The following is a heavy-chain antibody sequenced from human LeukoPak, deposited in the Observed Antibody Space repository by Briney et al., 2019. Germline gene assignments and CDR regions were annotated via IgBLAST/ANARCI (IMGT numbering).Heavy chain of an antibody. CDR2: FDPEDGET. V-gene: IGHV1-24*01. CDR3: ARDWGIAVAAPGY. J-gene: IGHJ4*02. Sequence: ASVKVSCKVSGYTLTELSMHWVRQAPGKGLEWMGGFDPEDGETIYAQKLQGRVTMTTDTSTSTAYMELRSLRSDDTAVYYCARDWGIAVAAPGYWGQGTLVTVSS. D-gene: IGHD6-19*01. CDR1: GYTLTELS.